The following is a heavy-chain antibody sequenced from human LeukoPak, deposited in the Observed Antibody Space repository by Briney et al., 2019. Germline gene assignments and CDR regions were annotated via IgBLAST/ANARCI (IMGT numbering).Heavy chain of an antibody. Sequence: SETLSLTCTVSGGSISSYYWSWIRQPAGKGLEWIGRIYTSGSTNYNPSLKSRVTMSVDTSKNQFSLKLSSVTAADTAVYYCARHVPTLAIVYPDYMDVWGKGTTVTVSS. J-gene: IGHJ6*03. D-gene: IGHD5/OR15-5a*01. CDR3: ARHVPTLAIVYPDYMDV. CDR2: IYTSGST. CDR1: GGSISSYY. V-gene: IGHV4-4*07.